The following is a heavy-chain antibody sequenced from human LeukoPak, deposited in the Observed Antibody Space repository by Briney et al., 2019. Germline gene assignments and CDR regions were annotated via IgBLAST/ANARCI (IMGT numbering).Heavy chain of an antibody. J-gene: IGHJ4*02. D-gene: IGHD2-15*01. CDR1: GYTFTGYY. CDR3: ARDRGGSPVIGDY. Sequence: ASVKVSCKASGYTFTGYYMHWVRQAPGQGLEWMGRINPNSGGTNYAQKFQGRVTMTRDTSTSTAYMELSRLRSDDTAVYYCARDRGGSPVIGDYWGQGTLVTVSS. CDR2: INPNSGGT. V-gene: IGHV1-2*06.